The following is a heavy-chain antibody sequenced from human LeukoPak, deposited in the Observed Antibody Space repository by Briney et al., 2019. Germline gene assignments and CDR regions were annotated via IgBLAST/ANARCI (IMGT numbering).Heavy chain of an antibody. D-gene: IGHD3-10*01. J-gene: IGHJ4*02. CDR2: IHHSGSI. CDR1: GVSISSNLW. Sequence: SGTLSLTCAVSGVSISSNLWWTWVRQPPGKGLEWIAEIHHSGSINYNPSLKSRVTISVDKAKNRFSLNLNSVTAADTAVYYCARGGDRSFDYWGQGTLVTVSS. CDR3: ARGGDRSFDY. V-gene: IGHV4-4*02.